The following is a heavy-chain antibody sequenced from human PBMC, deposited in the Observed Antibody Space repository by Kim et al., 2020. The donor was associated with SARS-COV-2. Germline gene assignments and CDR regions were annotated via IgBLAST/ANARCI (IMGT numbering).Heavy chain of an antibody. CDR1: GFTFSSYS. CDR3: ASSELGVPAAMPPAFDI. Sequence: GGSLRLSCAASGFTFSSYSMNWVRQAPGKGLEWVSSISSSSSYIYYADSVKGRFTISRDNAKNSLYLQMNSLRAEDTAVYYCASSELGVPAAMPPAFDIWGQGTMVTVSS. D-gene: IGHD2-2*01. J-gene: IGHJ3*02. CDR2: ISSSSSYI. V-gene: IGHV3-21*01.